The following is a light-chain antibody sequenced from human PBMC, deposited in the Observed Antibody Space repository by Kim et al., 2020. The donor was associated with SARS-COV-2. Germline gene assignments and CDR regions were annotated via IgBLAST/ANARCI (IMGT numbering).Light chain of an antibody. V-gene: IGLV3-27*01. CDR3: YSAADNPWV. CDR1: VLAKKY. Sequence: VSPGQTARITCAGDVLAKKYARWFQQKPGQAPVLVIYKDSERPSGIPERFSGSSSGTTVTLTISGAQVEDEADYYCYSAADNPWVFGGGTQLTVL. CDR2: KDS. J-gene: IGLJ3*02.